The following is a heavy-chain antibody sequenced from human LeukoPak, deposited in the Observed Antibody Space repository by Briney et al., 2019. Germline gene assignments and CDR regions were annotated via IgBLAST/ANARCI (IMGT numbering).Heavy chain of an antibody. V-gene: IGHV4-59*01. D-gene: IGHD3-10*01. Sequence: SETLTLTYTVSGGSISSNYWSWIRQPPGKGLEWIGYIYYSGSTNYNPSLKSRVTISVDTSKNQFSLKLSSVTAADTAVYYCARGGGPRPFDCWGQGTLVTVSS. CDR1: GGSISSNY. CDR2: IYYSGST. CDR3: ARGGGPRPFDC. J-gene: IGHJ4*02.